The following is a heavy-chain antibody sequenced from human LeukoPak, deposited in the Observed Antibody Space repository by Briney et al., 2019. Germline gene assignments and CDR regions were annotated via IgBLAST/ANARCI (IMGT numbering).Heavy chain of an antibody. Sequence: ASVKVSCKASGGTFSSYAISWVRQAPGQGLAWMGGIIPIFGRANYAQKFQGRVTITADESTSTAYMELSSLRSEDTAVYYCARTRSSGYLTLDYWGQGTLVTVSS. CDR3: ARTRSSGYLTLDY. V-gene: IGHV1-69*13. CDR1: GGTFSSYA. CDR2: IIPIFGRA. J-gene: IGHJ4*02. D-gene: IGHD3-22*01.